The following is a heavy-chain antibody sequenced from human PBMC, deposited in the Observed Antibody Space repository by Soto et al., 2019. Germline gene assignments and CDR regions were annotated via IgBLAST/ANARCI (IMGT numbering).Heavy chain of an antibody. CDR3: ARDLRFRGFYGMDV. V-gene: IGHV4-31*03. D-gene: IGHD3-10*01. J-gene: IGHJ6*02. Sequence: QVQLQESGPGLVKPSQTLSLNCTVSGGSISSGGYYWSWIRQHPGKGLEWIGYIYYSGSTYYNPSLQSRVTISVDTSKNQFALKLSSVTAADTAVYYCARDLRFRGFYGMDVWGQGTTVTVSS. CDR1: GGSISSGGYY. CDR2: IYYSGST.